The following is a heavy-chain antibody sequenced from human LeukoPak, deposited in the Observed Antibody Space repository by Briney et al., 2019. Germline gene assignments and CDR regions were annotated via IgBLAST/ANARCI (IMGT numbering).Heavy chain of an antibody. D-gene: IGHD3-10*01. CDR1: GITFSSYA. J-gene: IGHJ3*02. V-gene: IGHV3-30*04. CDR3: ATHELKDAFDI. CDR2: ISYDGSNK. Sequence: GGSLRLSCAASGITFSSYAMHWVRQAPGKGLEWVAVISYDGSNKYYADSVKGRFTISGDNSKNTLYLQMNSLRAEDTAVYYCATHELKDAFDIWGQGTMVTVSS.